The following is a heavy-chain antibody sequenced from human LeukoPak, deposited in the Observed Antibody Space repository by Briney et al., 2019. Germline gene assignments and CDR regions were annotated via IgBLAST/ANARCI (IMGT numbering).Heavy chain of an antibody. Sequence: SETLSLTCSVSGGSISSYYWTWMRQPPGKGLEWIGYRYYSGSTTYNPSLKSRVTISVDTSKSQFSLKLISVTAADTAIYYCARVRGDFETDWGQGTLVTVSS. CDR2: RYYSGST. J-gene: IGHJ1*01. V-gene: IGHV4-59*01. CDR1: GGSISSYY. CDR3: ARVRGDFETD. D-gene: IGHD3-16*01.